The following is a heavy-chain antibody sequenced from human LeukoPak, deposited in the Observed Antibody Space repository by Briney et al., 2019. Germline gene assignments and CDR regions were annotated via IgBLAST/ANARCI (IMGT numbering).Heavy chain of an antibody. Sequence: QSGGSLRLSCAASGFTFSSYAMSWVRQAPGKGLEWVSAISGSGGSTYYADSVKGRFTISRDNSKNTLYLQMNSLRAEDTAVYYCAKKSGYYDSSGYYYPGGFQHWGQGTLVIVSS. D-gene: IGHD3-22*01. CDR2: ISGSGGST. V-gene: IGHV3-23*01. J-gene: IGHJ1*01. CDR3: AKKSGYYDSSGYYYPGGFQH. CDR1: GFTFSSYA.